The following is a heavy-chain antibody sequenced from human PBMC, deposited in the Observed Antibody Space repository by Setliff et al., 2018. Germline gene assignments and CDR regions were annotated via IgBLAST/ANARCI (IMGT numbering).Heavy chain of an antibody. CDR1: GSTFTNYG. CDR2: INNYSFKT. Sequence: ASVKVSCKTSGSTFTNYGITWVRQAPGQGLEWMGWINNYSFKTNYPQKFLGGVTVTTDTSTGTAYMELGSLTSDDTAIYYCARINFYVSSGYYYAPDYWGPGTLVTVSS. CDR3: ARINFYVSSGYYYAPDY. V-gene: IGHV1-18*01. J-gene: IGHJ4*02. D-gene: IGHD3-22*01.